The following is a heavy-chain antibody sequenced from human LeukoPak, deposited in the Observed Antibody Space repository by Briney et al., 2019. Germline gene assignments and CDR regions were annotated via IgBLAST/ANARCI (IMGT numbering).Heavy chain of an antibody. CDR2: INSDGSST. D-gene: IGHD3-22*01. J-gene: IGHJ4*02. CDR3: ARVAAPKDYYDSSGGPGIDY. Sequence: PGGSLRLSCAASGFTFSNYAMSWVRQAPGKGLVWVSRINSDGSSTSYADSVKGRFTISRDNAKNTLYLQMNSLRAEDTAVYYCARVAAPKDYYDSSGGPGIDYWGQGTLVTVSS. CDR1: GFTFSNYA. V-gene: IGHV3-74*01.